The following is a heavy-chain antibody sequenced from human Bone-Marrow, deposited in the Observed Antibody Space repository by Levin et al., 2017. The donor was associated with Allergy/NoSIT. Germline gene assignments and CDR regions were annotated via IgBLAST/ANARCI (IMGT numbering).Heavy chain of an antibody. Sequence: ASVKVSCKASGYTFTDYAMQWVRQAPGQRLEWMGWINAGNGNTKYSQRLQGRVTIIWDTSASTAYMELSSLRSEDTAVYYCAKGDYGDFRLDYWGQGTLVTVSS. D-gene: IGHD4-17*01. CDR3: AKGDYGDFRLDY. V-gene: IGHV1-3*01. CDR1: GYTFTDYA. CDR2: INAGNGNT. J-gene: IGHJ4*02.